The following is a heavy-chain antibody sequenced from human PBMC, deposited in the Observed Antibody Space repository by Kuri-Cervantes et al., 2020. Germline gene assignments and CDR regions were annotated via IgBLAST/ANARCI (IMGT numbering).Heavy chain of an antibody. J-gene: IGHJ6*03. D-gene: IGHD7-27*01. CDR2: IYYSGST. CDR1: GGSISSSSYY. CDR3: ARGTIVPGDWNYYYYYYMDV. Sequence: SETLSLTCTVSGGSISSSSYYWGWIRQPPGKGLEWIGSIYYSGSTYYNPSLKSRVTISVDTSKNQFSLKLSSVTAADTAVYYCARGTIVPGDWNYYYYYYMDVWGKGTTVTDSS. V-gene: IGHV4-39*07.